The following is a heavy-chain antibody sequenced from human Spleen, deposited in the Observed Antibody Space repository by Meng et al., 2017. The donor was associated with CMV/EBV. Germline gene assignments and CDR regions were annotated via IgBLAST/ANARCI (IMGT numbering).Heavy chain of an antibody. D-gene: IGHD3-3*01. CDR2: IYHSGST. CDR1: GYSIRSGYY. CDR3: AKETAGSYDFWSGPPGA. V-gene: IGHV4-38-2*02. Sequence: SETLSLTCSVSGYSIRSGYYWGWIRQPPGKGLECIGEIYHSGSTNYNPSLRGRITMSLDKSKNQFSLNLTSVTAADTAVYYCAKETAGSYDFWSGPPGAWGQGTLVTVSS. J-gene: IGHJ1*01.